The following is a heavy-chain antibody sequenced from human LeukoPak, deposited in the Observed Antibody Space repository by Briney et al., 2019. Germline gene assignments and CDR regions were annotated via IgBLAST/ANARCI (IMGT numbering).Heavy chain of an antibody. CDR2: IYSGGST. CDR3: ARDPVGAIGYGMDV. CDR1: GFSFSSHW. J-gene: IGHJ6*02. Sequence: PGGSLRLSCTPSGFSFSSHWMSCVRQAPGKGLEWVSVIYSGGSTYYADSVKGRFTISRDTSKNTLYLQMNSLRAEDTAVYYCARDPVGAIGYGMDVWGQGTTVTVSS. D-gene: IGHD1-26*01. V-gene: IGHV3-66*01.